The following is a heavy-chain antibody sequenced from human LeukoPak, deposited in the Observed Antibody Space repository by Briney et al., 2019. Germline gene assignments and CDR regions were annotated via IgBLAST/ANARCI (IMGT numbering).Heavy chain of an antibody. D-gene: IGHD3-22*01. CDR2: IYYSGST. J-gene: IGHJ4*02. CDR1: GGSISSYY. CDR3: ASTTAYDYDSSGYCFDY. V-gene: IGHV4-59*01. Sequence: SETLSLTCTVSGGSISSYYWSWIRQPPGKGLEWIGYIYYSGSTNYNPSLKSRVTISVDTSKNQFSLKLSSVTAADTAVYYCASTTAYDYDSSGYCFDYWGQGTLVTVSS.